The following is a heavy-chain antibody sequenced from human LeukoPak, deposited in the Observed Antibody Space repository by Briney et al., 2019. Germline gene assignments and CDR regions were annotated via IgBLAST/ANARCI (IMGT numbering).Heavy chain of an antibody. CDR3: ARHPFSSPFDY. D-gene: IGHD2/OR15-2a*01. Sequence: PSETLSLTCAVSGGSVSSDYWSWIRQPPGKGLEWIGFIYHTGNSDYNPSLKSRATISLDTSKNQFSLKLTSVTAADTAVYFCARHPFSSPFDYWGQGTLVTVSS. J-gene: IGHJ4*02. CDR1: GGSVSSDY. V-gene: IGHV4-59*08. CDR2: IYHTGNS.